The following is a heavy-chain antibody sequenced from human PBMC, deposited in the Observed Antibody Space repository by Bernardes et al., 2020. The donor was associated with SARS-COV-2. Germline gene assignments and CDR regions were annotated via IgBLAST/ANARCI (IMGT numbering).Heavy chain of an antibody. D-gene: IGHD5-12*01. CDR3: ARDGVATKYTMDV. CDR1: GFTFSNYG. J-gene: IGHJ6*02. V-gene: IGHV3-23*01. CDR2: VSGRGDVT. Sequence: GGSLRLSCVASGFTFSNYGMSWVRQAPGKGLEWVAIVSGRGDVTFYADPVKGRFTIARDNPKNTLYLQINSLGAEDAAVYYCARDGVATKYTMDVWGQGTTVTVSS.